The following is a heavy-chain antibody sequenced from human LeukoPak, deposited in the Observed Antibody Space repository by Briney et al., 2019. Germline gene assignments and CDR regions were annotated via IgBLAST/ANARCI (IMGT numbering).Heavy chain of an antibody. CDR2: IYYSGST. CDR1: GGSISSSSYY. Sequence: SETLSLTCTVSGGSISSSSYYWGWNRQPPGKGLEWIGSIYYSGSTYYNPSLKSRVTISVDTSKNQFSLKLSSVTAADTAVYYCARRIIAAGGGNFDYWGQGTLVTVSS. D-gene: IGHD6-25*01. V-gene: IGHV4-39*01. J-gene: IGHJ4*02. CDR3: ARRIIAAGGGNFDY.